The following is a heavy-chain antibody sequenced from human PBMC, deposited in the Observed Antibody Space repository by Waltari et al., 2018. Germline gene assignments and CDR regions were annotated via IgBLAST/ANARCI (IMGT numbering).Heavy chain of an antibody. D-gene: IGHD1-1*01. Sequence: EVQLLESGGGLAQPGRSLRLSCEASGFTFSSYDMTWVRQAPGKGLEWVSRIYSGGSTNYADSVKGRFTVSRDNSKNTLYLQMSNLRGEDTAVYYCAKGGDTGTYGFFDFWGQGTLVSVSS. CDR2: RIYSGGST. CDR1: GFTFSSYD. V-gene: IGHV3-23*03. CDR3: AKGGDTGTYGFFDF. J-gene: IGHJ4*02.